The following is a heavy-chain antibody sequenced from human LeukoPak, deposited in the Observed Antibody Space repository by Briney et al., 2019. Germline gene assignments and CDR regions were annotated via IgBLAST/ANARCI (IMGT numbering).Heavy chain of an antibody. Sequence: PSETLSLTCTVSGGSISSSSYYWGWIRQPPGKGLEWIGSIYYSGSTYYNPSLKSRVTISVDTSKNRFSLKLSSVTAADTAGYYCARHSARFLEWLLEGSFDYWGQGTLVTVSS. D-gene: IGHD3-3*01. CDR1: GGSISSSSYY. CDR2: IYYSGST. V-gene: IGHV4-39*01. CDR3: ARHSARFLEWLLEGSFDY. J-gene: IGHJ4*02.